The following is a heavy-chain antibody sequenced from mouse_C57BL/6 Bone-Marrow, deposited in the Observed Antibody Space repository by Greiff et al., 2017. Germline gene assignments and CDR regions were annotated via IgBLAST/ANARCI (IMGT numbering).Heavy chain of an antibody. D-gene: IGHD1-1*01. CDR3: ARSDYYGSRKENYFDY. J-gene: IGHJ2*01. V-gene: IGHV1-59*01. Sequence: QVQLQQPGAELVRPGTSVKLSCKASGYTFTSYWMHWVKQRPGQGLEWIGEIDPSDSYTNYNQKFKGKATLTVDTSSSTAYMQLSSLTSEDSAVYYCARSDYYGSRKENYFDYWGQGTTLTVSS. CDR1: GYTFTSYW. CDR2: IDPSDSYT.